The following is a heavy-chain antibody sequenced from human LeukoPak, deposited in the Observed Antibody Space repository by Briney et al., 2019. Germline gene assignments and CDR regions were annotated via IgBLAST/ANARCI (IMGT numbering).Heavy chain of an antibody. J-gene: IGHJ4*02. D-gene: IGHD3-16*02. CDR1: GFSFSNYA. V-gene: IGHV3-66*01. CDR3: ARGAGLGELSS. Sequence: GGSLRLSCAASGFSFSNYAMSWVRQAPGKGLEWVSVIYSGGSTYYADSVKGGFTISRDNSKNTLYLQMNSLRAEDTAVYYCARGAGLGELSSWGQGTLVTVSS. CDR2: IYSGGST.